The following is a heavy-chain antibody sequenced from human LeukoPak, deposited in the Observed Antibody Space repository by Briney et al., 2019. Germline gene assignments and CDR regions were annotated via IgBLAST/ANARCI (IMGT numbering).Heavy chain of an antibody. CDR1: GFTFSSYG. CDR3: AKDRGPYDSSGYLAY. J-gene: IGHJ4*02. D-gene: IGHD3-22*01. Sequence: GGSLRLSCAASGFTFSSYGMHWVRQAPGKGLEWVAFIRYDGSNKYYADSVKGRFTISRDNSKNTLYLQMNSLRAEHTAVYYCAKDRGPYDSSGYLAYWGQGTLVTVSS. CDR2: IRYDGSNK. V-gene: IGHV3-30*02.